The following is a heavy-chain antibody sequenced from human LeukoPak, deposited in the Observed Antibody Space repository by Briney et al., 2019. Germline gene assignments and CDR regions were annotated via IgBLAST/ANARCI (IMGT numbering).Heavy chain of an antibody. CDR3: ARVNSGNWFDP. Sequence: GGSLRLSCAASGFSVGSKYMSWVRQAPGKGLEWVSVIYSGGSTYYADTVKGRFTISRDNSKNTLYLQMNSLRAEDTAVCYCARVNSGNWFDPWGQGTLVTVSS. J-gene: IGHJ5*02. V-gene: IGHV3-53*01. CDR1: GFSVGSKY. CDR2: IYSGGST. D-gene: IGHD4-23*01.